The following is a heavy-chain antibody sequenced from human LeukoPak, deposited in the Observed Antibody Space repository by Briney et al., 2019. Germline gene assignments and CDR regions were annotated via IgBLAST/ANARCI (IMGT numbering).Heavy chain of an antibody. CDR3: ARDNYAGANWFDP. Sequence: SVKVSGKASGGTFSSDAISWVRQAPGQGLEWMGGIIPIFGTANYAQKFQGRVTITTDESTSTAYMELSSLRSEDTAVYYCARDNYAGANWFDPWGQGTLVTVSS. D-gene: IGHD1-7*01. CDR1: GGTFSSDA. CDR2: IIPIFGTA. J-gene: IGHJ5*02. V-gene: IGHV1-69*05.